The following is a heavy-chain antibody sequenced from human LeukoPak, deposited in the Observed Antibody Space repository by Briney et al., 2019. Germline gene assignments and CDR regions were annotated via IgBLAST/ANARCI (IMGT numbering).Heavy chain of an antibody. CDR2: INTNTGNP. CDR1: GGTFSSYA. D-gene: IGHD6-19*01. CDR3: ARVSYSSGLHFDY. Sequence: ASVKVSCKASGGTFSSYAISWVRQAPGQGLEWMGWINTNTGNPTFAQGFTGRFVFSLDTSVSTAYLQISSLKAEDTAVYYCARVSYSSGLHFDYWGQGTLVTVSS. J-gene: IGHJ4*02. V-gene: IGHV7-4-1*02.